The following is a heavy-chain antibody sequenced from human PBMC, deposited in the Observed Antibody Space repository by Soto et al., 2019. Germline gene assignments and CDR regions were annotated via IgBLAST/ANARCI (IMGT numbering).Heavy chain of an antibody. V-gene: IGHV4-31*03. J-gene: IGHJ6*02. CDR2: IYYSGNT. CDR3: ARVVVTASYYYCAMAV. Sequence: QVQLQESGPGLVETSQTLSLICTVSGGSISSGGYYWSWIRQHPGKGLEWIAYIYYSGNTFYNPSLHGRFTKPVDTSKNQFSLKLSSVTAADTAVYYCARVVVTASYYYCAMAVWGQGTTVTVSS. CDR1: GGSISSGGYY. D-gene: IGHD2-15*01.